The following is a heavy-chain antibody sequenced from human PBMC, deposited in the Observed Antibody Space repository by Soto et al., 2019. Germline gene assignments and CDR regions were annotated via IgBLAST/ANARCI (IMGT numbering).Heavy chain of an antibody. CDR3: VRDNGYGHIVS. J-gene: IGHJ4*02. CDR2: MFYSGST. D-gene: IGHD5-12*01. Sequence: TLSLTCTVSGASISRGRSYWSWIRQHPGKGLEWIGYMFYSGSTYYHPSLKSRVNISADTSKNQFSLRLTSVTPADAAVYYCVRDNGYGHIVSRGQGTLVTGSS. V-gene: IGHV4-31*03. CDR1: GASISRGRSY.